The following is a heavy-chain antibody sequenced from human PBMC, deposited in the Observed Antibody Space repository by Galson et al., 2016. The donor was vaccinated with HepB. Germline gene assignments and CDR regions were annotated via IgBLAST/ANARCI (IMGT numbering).Heavy chain of an antibody. D-gene: IGHD1-26*01. V-gene: IGHV3-53*01. CDR2: IYSGGST. J-gene: IGHJ5*02. CDR1: GLTVSNNF. CDR3: GRNVGP. Sequence: SLRLSCAASGLTVSNNFMTWVRQAPGKGLEWVSLIYSGGSTHYADSVRGRFTISRDSSKNTLYLQMNSLRVEDTAVYYCGRNVGPLGPGTLVTVSS.